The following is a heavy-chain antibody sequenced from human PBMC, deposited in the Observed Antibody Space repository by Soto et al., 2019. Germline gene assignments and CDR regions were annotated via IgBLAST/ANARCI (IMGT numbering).Heavy chain of an antibody. CDR1: GGTFSSYA. CDR3: ARVSPRSYGHGYYFDY. CDR2: IIPIFGTA. V-gene: IGHV1-69*01. J-gene: IGHJ4*02. D-gene: IGHD3-10*01. Sequence: QVQLVQSGAEVKKPGSSVKVSCKASGGTFSSYAISWVRQAPGQGLEWMGGIIPIFGTANYAQKFQGRVTITADESTSTAYRGLSSLRSEDTAVYYCARVSPRSYGHGYYFDYWGQGTLVTVSS.